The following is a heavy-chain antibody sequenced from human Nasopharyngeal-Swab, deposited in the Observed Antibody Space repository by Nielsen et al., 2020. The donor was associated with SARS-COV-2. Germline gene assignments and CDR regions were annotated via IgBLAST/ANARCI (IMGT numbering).Heavy chain of an antibody. CDR3: ATLRDGYSFDY. CDR2: ISSSGSTI. CDR1: GFTFSSYE. D-gene: IGHD5-24*01. J-gene: IGHJ4*02. V-gene: IGHV3-48*03. Sequence: GESLKISCAASGFTFSSYEMNWVRQAPGKGLEWASYISSSGSTIYYADSVKGRFTISRDNAKNSLYLQMNSLRAEDTAVYYCATLRDGYSFDYWGQGTLVTVSS.